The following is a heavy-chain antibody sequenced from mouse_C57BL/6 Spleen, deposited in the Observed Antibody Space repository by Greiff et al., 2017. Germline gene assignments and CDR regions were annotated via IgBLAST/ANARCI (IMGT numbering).Heavy chain of an antibody. CDR1: GFSLTRYG. J-gene: IGHJ4*01. CDR3: ARHGRYYYGSSSYAMDY. CDR2: IWSDGST. V-gene: IGHV2-6-1*01. D-gene: IGHD1-1*01. Sequence: VQLVESGPGLVAPSQSLSITCTVSGFSLTRYGVHWVRQPPGKGLELLVVIWSDGSTTYNSALKSRLSISKDNSKSQVFLKMNSLQTDDTAMYYCARHGRYYYGSSSYAMDYWGQGTSVTVSS.